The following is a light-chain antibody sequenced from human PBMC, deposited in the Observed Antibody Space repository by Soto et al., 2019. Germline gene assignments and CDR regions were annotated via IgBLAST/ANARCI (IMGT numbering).Light chain of an antibody. Sequence: EIVLTQSPATLSLSPGERATLSCRASQSVSTYLAWYQQKPGQAPSLLIYDTSNRATGIPARFSGSGSGTDFTLTISSLEPEDFAVYYCHQRSSWPETFGQGTKVEIK. CDR3: HQRSSWPET. CDR1: QSVSTY. J-gene: IGKJ1*01. CDR2: DTS. V-gene: IGKV3-11*01.